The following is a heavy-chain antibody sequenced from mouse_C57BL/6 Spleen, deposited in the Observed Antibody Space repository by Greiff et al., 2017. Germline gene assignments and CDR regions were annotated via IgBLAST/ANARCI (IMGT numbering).Heavy chain of an antibody. Sequence: EVKLVESGEGLVKPGGSVKLSCAASGYTFSSYAMSWVRQTPGKSLEWVAYISRGGDYIYYADTVKGRFTISRDNARNTLYLQMSSLKSEDTAMYYCTRGGNYYGSSPWFAYWGQGTLVTVSA. V-gene: IGHV5-9-1*02. CDR2: ISRGGDYI. CDR3: TRGGNYYGSSPWFAY. J-gene: IGHJ3*01. CDR1: GYTFSSYA. D-gene: IGHD1-1*01.